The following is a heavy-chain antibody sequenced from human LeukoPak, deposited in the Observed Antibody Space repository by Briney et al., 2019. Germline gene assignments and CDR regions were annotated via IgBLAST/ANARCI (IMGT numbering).Heavy chain of an antibody. CDR2: IIPIFGTA. CDR3: ARVGRRVVPAAIGEYFQH. CDR1: GGTFSSYA. J-gene: IGHJ1*01. Sequence: GSSVKVSCKASGGTFSSYAISWVRQAPGQGLEWMGGIIPIFGTANYAQKFQGRVTITADESTSTAYMELSSLRSEDTAVYYCARVGRRVVPAAIGEYFQHWGQGTLVTVSS. V-gene: IGHV1-69*01. D-gene: IGHD2-2*01.